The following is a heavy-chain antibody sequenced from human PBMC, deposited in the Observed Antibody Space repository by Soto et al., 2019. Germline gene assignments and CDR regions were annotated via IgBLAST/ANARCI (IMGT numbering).Heavy chain of an antibody. CDR2: ISAYNANT. J-gene: IGHJ6*02. CDR1: GYTFGGYG. CDR3: AREGYCSSGSCALYSHGYFGMDV. V-gene: IGHV1-18*01. D-gene: IGHD2-15*01. Sequence: ASGSVSCKASGYTFGGYGISGVGRAGGEWLDRWWRISAYNANTKYAQKLEGRVTMTTGTYTSTVYMELRSLTSDDTAVYYCAREGYCSSGSCALYSHGYFGMDVWGQGTTVTVSS.